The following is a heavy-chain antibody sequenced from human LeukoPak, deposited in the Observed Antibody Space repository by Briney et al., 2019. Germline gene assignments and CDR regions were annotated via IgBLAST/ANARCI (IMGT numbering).Heavy chain of an antibody. Sequence: SETLSLTCTVSGGSINSYFWTWIRQPAGKGLEWIGRIYTGGSTNYNPSLKSRVTMSVDTSKNQFSLKLSSVTAADTAVYYCARGSGDTDAFDIWGQGTMVTVSS. V-gene: IGHV4-4*07. D-gene: IGHD3-10*01. CDR1: GGSINSYF. CDR2: IYTGGST. J-gene: IGHJ3*02. CDR3: ARGSGDTDAFDI.